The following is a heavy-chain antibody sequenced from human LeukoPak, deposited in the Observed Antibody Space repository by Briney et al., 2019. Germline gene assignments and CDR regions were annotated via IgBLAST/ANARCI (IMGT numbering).Heavy chain of an antibody. CDR1: GGSISSYY. V-gene: IGHV4-4*07. D-gene: IGHD4-17*01. CDR2: IYTSGST. CDR3: AREGSYGDYAGGFDY. Sequence: PSETLSLTCTVSGGSISSYYWSWIRQPTGKGLEWIGRIYTSGSTNYNPSLKSRVTMSVDTSKNQFSLKLSSVTAADTAVYYCAREGSYGDYAGGFDYWGQGTLVTVSS. J-gene: IGHJ4*02.